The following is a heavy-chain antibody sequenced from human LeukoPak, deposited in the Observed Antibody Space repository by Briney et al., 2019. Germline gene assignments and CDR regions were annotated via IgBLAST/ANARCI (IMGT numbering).Heavy chain of an antibody. Sequence: SETLSLTCTVSGGSISSYYWSWIRQPPGKGLEWSGYIYYSGSTNYNPSLKSRVTISVDTSKNQFSLKLSSVTAADTAVYYCARDENYGSGSSRDYYYGMDVWGQGTTVTVSS. CDR1: GGSISSYY. D-gene: IGHD3-10*01. CDR3: ARDENYGSGSSRDYYYGMDV. CDR2: IYYSGST. J-gene: IGHJ6*02. V-gene: IGHV4-59*01.